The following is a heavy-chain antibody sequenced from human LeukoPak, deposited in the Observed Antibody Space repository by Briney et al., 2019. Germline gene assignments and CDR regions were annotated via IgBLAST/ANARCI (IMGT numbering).Heavy chain of an antibody. CDR1: GFTFSSYS. J-gene: IGHJ2*01. CDR3: ARGRLTCSGGSCYSWYFDL. CDR2: ISSRGTSI. V-gene: IGHV3-48*02. Sequence: GGSLGLSCAAYGFTFSSYSMNSVRQAPGKGLEWVSIISSRGTSIYYADSVKGRLTISRDNAKNSLYLQMNSLRDEDTAVYYCARGRLTCSGGSCYSWYFDLWGRGTLVTVSS. D-gene: IGHD2-15*01.